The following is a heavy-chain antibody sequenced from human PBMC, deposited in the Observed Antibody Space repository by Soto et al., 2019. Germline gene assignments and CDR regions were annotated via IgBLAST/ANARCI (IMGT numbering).Heavy chain of an antibody. CDR2: ISTYNGDT. CDR3: AGEGVAPYYYYGMDV. V-gene: IGHV1-18*01. J-gene: IGHJ6*02. Sequence: ASVKVSCKASGYTFTRSGISWVRQAPGQGLEWMGWISTYNGDTNYAQTFQGRVTMTTDTSTSTVHMEVRSLRSDDTAVYYCAGEGVAPYYYYGMDVWGQGTPVTVS. D-gene: IGHD5-12*01. CDR1: GYTFTRSG.